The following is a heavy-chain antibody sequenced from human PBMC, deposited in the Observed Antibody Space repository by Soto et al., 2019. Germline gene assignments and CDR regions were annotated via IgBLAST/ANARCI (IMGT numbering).Heavy chain of an antibody. CDR2: IYPGDSDT. J-gene: IGHJ4*02. CDR3: ATSTVSYVDIVSSTTRGYFDH. V-gene: IGHV5-51*01. D-gene: IGHD5-12*01. Sequence: GESLKISCEGSGYNFNTYWIGWVRQMPGKGLEWMALIYPGDSDTRYSPSFEGQVTPSVDRSISTAYLQWSSLKASDTAIYYCATSTVSYVDIVSSTTRGYFDHWGQGTLVTVSS. CDR1: GYNFNTYW.